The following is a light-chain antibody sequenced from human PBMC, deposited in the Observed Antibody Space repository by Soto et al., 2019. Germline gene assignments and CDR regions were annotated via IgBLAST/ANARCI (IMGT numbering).Light chain of an antibody. Sequence: ESVLSHGPRTLALSPGERATLSCRASQSVSSSYLAWYQQKPGQAPRLLIYGASSRPTGIPDRFSGSGSGTDFTLTISRLEPEDFAVYYCQQYGSSSTFGQGTRLEIK. CDR2: GAS. V-gene: IGKV3-20*01. CDR3: QQYGSSST. CDR1: QSVSSSY. J-gene: IGKJ5*01.